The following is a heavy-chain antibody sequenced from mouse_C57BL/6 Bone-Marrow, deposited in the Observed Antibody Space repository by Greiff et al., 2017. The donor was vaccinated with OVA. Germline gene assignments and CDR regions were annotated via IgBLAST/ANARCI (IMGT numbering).Heavy chain of an antibody. J-gene: IGHJ4*01. CDR2: IRSKSNNYAT. D-gene: IGHD3-2*02. V-gene: IGHV10-1*01. CDR1: GFSFNTYA. CDR3: VRHVRLRGYYAMDY. Sequence: EAGGGLVQPKGSLKLSCAASGFSFNTYAMNWVRQAPGKGLEWVARIRSKSNNYATYYADSVKDRFTISRDDSESMLYLQMNNLKTEDTAMYYCVRHVRLRGYYAMDYWGQGTSVTVSS.